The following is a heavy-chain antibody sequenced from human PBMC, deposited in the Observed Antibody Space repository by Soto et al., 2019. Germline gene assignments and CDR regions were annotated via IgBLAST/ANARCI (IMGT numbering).Heavy chain of an antibody. D-gene: IGHD6-19*01. Sequence: PGGSLRLSCAASGFTFSSYAMSWVRQAPGKGLEWVSAINDSGGNTYYADSVKGRFTISRDNSKNTMFLQMNSLTAEDTAVYYCAKGYSTGWYISYYFDYWGQGNLVTFSS. V-gene: IGHV3-23*01. CDR2: INDSGGNT. CDR3: AKGYSTGWYISYYFDY. CDR1: GFTFSSYA. J-gene: IGHJ4*02.